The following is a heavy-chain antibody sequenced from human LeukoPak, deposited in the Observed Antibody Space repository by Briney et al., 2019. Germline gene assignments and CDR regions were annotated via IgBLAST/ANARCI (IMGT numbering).Heavy chain of an antibody. CDR3: AKDSGNPGYYYGMDV. D-gene: IGHD1-14*01. Sequence: PGKSLRLSCAASGFNFDDYAKHLVRQAPGKGLEWVSGNSWNSGSIGYADSVKGRFTISRDNAKNSPYLQMNSLRAEDTALYYCAKDSGNPGYYYGMDVWGQGTTVTVSS. CDR1: GFNFDDYA. V-gene: IGHV3-9*01. J-gene: IGHJ6*02. CDR2: NSWNSGSI.